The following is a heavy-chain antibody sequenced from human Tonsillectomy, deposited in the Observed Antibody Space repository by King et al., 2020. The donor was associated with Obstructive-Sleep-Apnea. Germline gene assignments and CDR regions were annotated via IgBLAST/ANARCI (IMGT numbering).Heavy chain of an antibody. CDR3: ASFLVAAPVLGAFHI. CDR2: IYYTGYA. D-gene: IGHD1-26*01. J-gene: IGHJ3*02. Sequence: QLQESGPGLVKPSETLSLTCTVFGGSFSSDNYNWGWIRQSPGKGLEWIGNIYYTGYAYHSPSLKSRVTILIDTSKNLFSLKLNFVTAADTAVYFCASFLVAAPVLGAFHIWGQGTMVTVSS. CDR1: GGSFSSDNYN. V-gene: IGHV4-39*07.